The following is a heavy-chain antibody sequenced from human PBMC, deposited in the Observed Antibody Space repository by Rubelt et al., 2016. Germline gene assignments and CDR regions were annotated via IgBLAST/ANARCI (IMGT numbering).Heavy chain of an antibody. CDR3: ARIFTPTHESPDY. CDR1: GGSFSGYY. J-gene: IGHJ4*02. Sequence: QVQLQQWGAGLLKPSETLSLTCAVYGGSFSGYYWSWIRQPPGKGLEWIGGINHSGSINYNPSLKECVTISVERSMTQFSWKLGSVPAADTAVYYWARIFTPTHESPDYWGQGTLVTVSS. CDR2: INHSGSI. D-gene: IGHD2-15*01. V-gene: IGHV4-34*01.